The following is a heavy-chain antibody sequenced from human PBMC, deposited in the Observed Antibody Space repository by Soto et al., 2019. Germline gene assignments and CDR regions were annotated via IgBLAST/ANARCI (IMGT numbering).Heavy chain of an antibody. Sequence: GGSLRLSCVASGFTFSSYAMSWVRQAPGKGLEWVSAISGSAGSTYNTDSVKGRFTISRDNAKNSLYLQMNSLRAEDTAVYYCAREYYDFWSGYYNNNWFDPWGQGTLVTVSS. D-gene: IGHD3-3*01. V-gene: IGHV3-23*01. CDR1: GFTFSSYA. J-gene: IGHJ5*02. CDR3: AREYYDFWSGYYNNNWFDP. CDR2: ISGSAGST.